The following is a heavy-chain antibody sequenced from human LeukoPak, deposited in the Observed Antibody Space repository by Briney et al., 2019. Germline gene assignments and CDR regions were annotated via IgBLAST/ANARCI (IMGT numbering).Heavy chain of an antibody. CDR2: ISSSNTY. J-gene: IGHJ6*02. Sequence: GGSLRLSCAASGYTFSPYSMNWVGQAPGKGLEWVSSISSSNTYYADSVKGRFTISRDNAKKSVYLQRNSLRAEDTAVYYCARDPGDLRWGMDVWGQGTTVTVAS. CDR3: ARDPGDLRWGMDV. CDR1: GYTFSPYS. D-gene: IGHD2-21*02. V-gene: IGHV3-21*01.